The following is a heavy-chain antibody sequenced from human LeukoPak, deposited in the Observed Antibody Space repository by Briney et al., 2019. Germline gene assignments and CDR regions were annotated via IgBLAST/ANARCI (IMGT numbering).Heavy chain of an antibody. CDR2: VYYDGRT. V-gene: IGHV4-38-2*02. Sequence: SETLSLTCTVSGYSISSGYFWDWIRQPPGKGLEWIGTVYYDGRTYYNPSVKSRATLSKDTSDNRFSLDLRSMTASDTAVYYCATGYASGWTSDFDYWGQGILVTVSP. CDR1: GYSISSGYF. J-gene: IGHJ4*02. D-gene: IGHD6-19*01. CDR3: ATGYASGWTSDFDY.